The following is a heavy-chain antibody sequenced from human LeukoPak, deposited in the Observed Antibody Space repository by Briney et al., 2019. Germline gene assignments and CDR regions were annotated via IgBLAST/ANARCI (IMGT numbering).Heavy chain of an antibody. Sequence: GASVKVSCKVSGYTLTELSMHWVRQAPGKGLEWMGGFDPEDGETIYAQKFQGRVTMTRDTSTSTVYMELSSLRSEDTAVYYCARGYYYDSSGHSDAFDIWGQGTMVTVSS. CDR3: ARGYYYDSSGHSDAFDI. CDR1: GYTLTELS. CDR2: FDPEDGET. V-gene: IGHV1-24*01. D-gene: IGHD3-22*01. J-gene: IGHJ3*02.